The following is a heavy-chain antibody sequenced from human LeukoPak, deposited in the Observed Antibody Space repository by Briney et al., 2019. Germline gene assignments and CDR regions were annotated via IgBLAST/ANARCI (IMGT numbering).Heavy chain of an antibody. V-gene: IGHV3-30-3*01. CDR3: ARTPYHLLYLFDY. J-gene: IGHJ4*02. D-gene: IGHD2-2*02. CDR2: ISYDGSNQ. CDR1: GFTFSIYA. Sequence: PGGSLRLSGAASGFTFSIYAMHWVRQAPGKGLEWEAVISYDGSNQYYTDSAKGRFTISRDNSENTLYLQMNSLRAEDTAVYYCARTPYHLLYLFDYWGQGTLVTVSS.